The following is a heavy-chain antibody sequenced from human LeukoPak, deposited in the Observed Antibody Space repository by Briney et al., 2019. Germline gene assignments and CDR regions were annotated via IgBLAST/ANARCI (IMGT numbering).Heavy chain of an antibody. Sequence: GGSLRLSCAASGFAFSSFAMGWVRQSPGKGLEWLSTINGGGNTTFYADSVKGRFTISRDNSKNTLYLHMDSLRPDDTAIYYCTKELHVAVAVADYYSFYMDVWGRGTAVTGSS. CDR1: GFAFSSFA. V-gene: IGHV3-23*01. CDR3: TKELHVAVAVADYYSFYMDV. D-gene: IGHD6-19*01. CDR2: INGGGNTT. J-gene: IGHJ6*03.